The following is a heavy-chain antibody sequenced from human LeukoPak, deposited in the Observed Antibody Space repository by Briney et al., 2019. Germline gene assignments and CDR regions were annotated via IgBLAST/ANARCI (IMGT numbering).Heavy chain of an antibody. D-gene: IGHD1-26*01. CDR3: AAGVVGATTEWFDP. CDR1: GGTFSSYA. J-gene: IGHJ5*02. V-gene: IGHV1-69*05. Sequence: SVKVSCKASGGTFSSYAISWVRQAPGQGLEWMVGIIPIFGTANYAQKFQGRVTITTDESTSTAYMELSSLRSEDTAVYYCAAGVVGATTEWFDPWGQGTLVTVSS. CDR2: IIPIFGTA.